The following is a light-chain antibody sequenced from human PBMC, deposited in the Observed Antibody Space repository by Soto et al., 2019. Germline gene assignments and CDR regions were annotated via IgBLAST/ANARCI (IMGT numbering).Light chain of an antibody. CDR3: QQYDNLLLT. J-gene: IGKJ5*01. CDR1: QDIRNN. V-gene: IGKV1-33*01. CDR2: DAS. Sequence: DIQMTQSPSSLSASVGDRVTITCRASQDIRNNLGWYQQKPGKAPKLLIYDASNLETGVPSRFSGSGSGTDFTFTISSLQPEDIATYYCQQYDNLLLTFGQGTRLEIK.